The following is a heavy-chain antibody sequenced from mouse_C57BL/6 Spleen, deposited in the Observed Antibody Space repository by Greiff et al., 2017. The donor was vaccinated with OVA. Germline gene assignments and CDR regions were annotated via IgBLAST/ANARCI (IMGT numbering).Heavy chain of an antibody. J-gene: IGHJ2*01. V-gene: IGHV1-81*01. CDR1: GYTFTSYG. D-gene: IGHD2-3*01. Sequence: VQLQQSGAELARPGASVKLSCKASGYTFTSYGISWVKQRTGQGLEWIGEIYPRSGHTYYNEKFKGKATLTADKSSSTAYKEHRSLTSEDAAVYFGARSDDGPIDYWGQGTTLTVSS. CDR3: ARSDDGPIDY. CDR2: IYPRSGHT.